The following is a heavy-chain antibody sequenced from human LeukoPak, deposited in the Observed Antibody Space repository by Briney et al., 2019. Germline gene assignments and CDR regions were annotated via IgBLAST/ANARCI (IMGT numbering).Heavy chain of an antibody. Sequence: SETLSLTCAVYGGSFSGYYWSWIRQPPRKGLGWIGEINHSGSTNSNPPHKSRVNMSVDTSKNHFALKLSSVTAAEAPVYYGAKGATRIGSSGWYRAHPTRDRGGPRWFDPWGQGTLVTVSS. D-gene: IGHD6-19*01. J-gene: IGHJ5*02. CDR1: GGSFSGYY. CDR2: INHSGST. V-gene: IGHV4-34*01. CDR3: AKGATRIGSSGWYRAHPTRDRGGPRWFDP.